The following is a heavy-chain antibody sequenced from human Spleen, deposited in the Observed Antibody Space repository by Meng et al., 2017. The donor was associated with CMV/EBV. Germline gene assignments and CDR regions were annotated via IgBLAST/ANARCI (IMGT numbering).Heavy chain of an antibody. J-gene: IGHJ4*02. CDR1: GFTFDDYT. CDR3: AKAGSFLSGNYFDS. CDR2: ISWDGSST. D-gene: IGHD3-10*01. Sequence: SGFTFDDYTMHWVRQVSGKSLEWVSLISWDGSSTYYAESVKGRFTISRDNSKDSLYLQMNSLRSEDTALYYCAKAGSFLSGNYFDSWGQGTLVTVSS. V-gene: IGHV3-43*01.